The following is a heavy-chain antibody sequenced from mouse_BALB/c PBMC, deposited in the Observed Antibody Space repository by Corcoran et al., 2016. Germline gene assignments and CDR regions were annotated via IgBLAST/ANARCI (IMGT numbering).Heavy chain of an antibody. J-gene: IGHJ1*01. Sequence: EVQLQQSGAELVKPGAAVKLSCTAAGFNIKDTYMHWVKQRPEQRLEWIGRIDPANGNTKYDPKFQGKATITADTSSNTAYLQLSSLTSEDTAVYYCARWDWYFDVCGAGTTVTVSS. CDR2: IDPANGNT. V-gene: IGHV14-3*02. CDR3: ARWDWYFDV. CDR1: GFNIKDTY.